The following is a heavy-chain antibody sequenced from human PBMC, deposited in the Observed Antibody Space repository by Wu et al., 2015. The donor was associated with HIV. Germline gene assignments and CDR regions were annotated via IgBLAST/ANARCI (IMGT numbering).Heavy chain of an antibody. CDR1: GYTFTGYY. V-gene: IGHV1-2*02. CDR3: ARAAEYYYDSSGYYSGYYYYYMDV. Sequence: QVQLVQSGAEVKKPGASVKVSCKASGYTFTGYYMHWVRQAPGQGLEWMGWINPNSGGTNYAQKFQGRVTMTRDTSISTAYMELSRLRSDDTAVYYCARAAEYYYDSSGYYSGYYYYYMDVWGKGTTGHRLL. CDR2: INPNSGGT. D-gene: IGHD3-22*01. J-gene: IGHJ6*03.